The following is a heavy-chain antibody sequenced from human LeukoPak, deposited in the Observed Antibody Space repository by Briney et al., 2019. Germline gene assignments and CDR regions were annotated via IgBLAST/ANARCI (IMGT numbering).Heavy chain of an antibody. V-gene: IGHV3-48*01. D-gene: IGHD2-15*01. CDR1: GFTFSSYS. CDR2: ISTSSTTI. Sequence: GGSLRLSCAASGFTFSSYSMNWVRQAPGKGLEWVSYISTSSTTIYYADSVKGRFTISRDNAKSSLYLQMDNLRAEDTAVYYCARTIAVVAANDYWGQGTLVTVSS. CDR3: ARTIAVVAANDY. J-gene: IGHJ4*02.